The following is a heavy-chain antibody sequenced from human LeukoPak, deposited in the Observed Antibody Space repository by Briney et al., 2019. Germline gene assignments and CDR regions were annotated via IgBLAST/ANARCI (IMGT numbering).Heavy chain of an antibody. J-gene: IGHJ4*02. V-gene: IGHV3-21*01. CDR1: GFTFSSYS. Sequence: GGSLRLSCATSGFTFSSYSMNWVRQAPGKGLEWVSSISSSSSYIYYADSVKGRFTISRDNAKNSLYLQMNSLRAEDTAVYYCARDEGSSYGWGYFDYWGQGTLVTVSS. CDR2: ISSSSSYI. D-gene: IGHD5-18*01. CDR3: ARDEGSSYGWGYFDY.